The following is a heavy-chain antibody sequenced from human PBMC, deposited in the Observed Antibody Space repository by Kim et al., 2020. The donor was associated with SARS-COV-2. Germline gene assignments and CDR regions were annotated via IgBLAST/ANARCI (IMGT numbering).Heavy chain of an antibody. CDR3: VKDRVDYSNYVSDLGDY. CDR2: ISSNGGST. D-gene: IGHD4-4*01. CDR1: GFTFSSYA. Sequence: GGSLRLSCSASGFTFSSYAMHWVRQAPGKGLEYVSAISSNGGSTYYADSVKGRFTISRDNSKNTLYLQMSSLRAEDTAVYYCVKDRVDYSNYVSDLGDYWGQGTLVTVSS. V-gene: IGHV3-64D*09. J-gene: IGHJ4*02.